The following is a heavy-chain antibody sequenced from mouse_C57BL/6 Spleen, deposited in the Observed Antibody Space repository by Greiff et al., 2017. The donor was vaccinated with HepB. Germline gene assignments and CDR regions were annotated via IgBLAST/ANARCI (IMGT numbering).Heavy chain of an antibody. CDR3: ARSGDGYVYYAMDY. D-gene: IGHD2-2*01. CDR1: GYTFTSYW. CDR2: IDPSDSYT. Sequence: QVQLQQPGAELVMPGASVKLSCKASGYTFTSYWMHWVKQRPGQGLEWIGEIDPSDSYTNYNQKFKGKSTLTVDKSSSTAYMQLSSLTSEDSAVYYSARSGDGYVYYAMDYWGQGTSVTVSS. J-gene: IGHJ4*01. V-gene: IGHV1-69*01.